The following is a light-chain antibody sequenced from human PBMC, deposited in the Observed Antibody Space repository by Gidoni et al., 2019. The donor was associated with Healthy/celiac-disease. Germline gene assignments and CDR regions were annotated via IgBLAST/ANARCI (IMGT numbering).Light chain of an antibody. Sequence: QSVLTQPPSASGTPGQRVTISCSGSSSNIGSNTVNWYQQLPGTAPKLLSYSNNQRPSGVPDRFSGSKSGTSASLAISGLQSEDEADYYCAARDDSLNGWVVGGGTKLTVL. J-gene: IGLJ3*02. CDR1: SSNIGSNT. CDR2: SNN. V-gene: IGLV1-44*01. CDR3: AARDDSLNGWV.